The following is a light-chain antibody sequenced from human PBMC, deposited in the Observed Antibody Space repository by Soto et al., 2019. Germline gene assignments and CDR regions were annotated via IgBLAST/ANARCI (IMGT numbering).Light chain of an antibody. CDR1: NIGSRS. V-gene: IGLV3-21*02. CDR2: DDS. J-gene: IGLJ2*01. CDR3: QVWDSNTDHL. Sequence: SYELTQPPSVSVAPGQTATITCGGPNIGSRSVHWYQLKPRQAPVLVVFDDSDRPSGIPERFSGSNSGNTATLTINRVEGGDEADYFCQVWDSNTDHLFGGGTKLTVL.